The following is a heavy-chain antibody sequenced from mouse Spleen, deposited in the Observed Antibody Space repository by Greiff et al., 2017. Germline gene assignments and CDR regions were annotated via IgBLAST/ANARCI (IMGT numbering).Heavy chain of an antibody. CDR1: GYTFTSYW. J-gene: IGHJ4*01. D-gene: IGHD3-3*01. CDR3: ARGGWDSLEAMDY. CDR2: IDPSDSET. Sequence: QVHVKQPGAELVRPGSSVKLSCKASGYTFTSYWMHWVKQRPIQGLEWIGNIDPSDSETHYNQKFKDKATLTVDKSSSTAYMQLSSLTSEDSAVYYCARGGWDSLEAMDYWGQGTSVTVSS. V-gene: IGHV1-52*01.